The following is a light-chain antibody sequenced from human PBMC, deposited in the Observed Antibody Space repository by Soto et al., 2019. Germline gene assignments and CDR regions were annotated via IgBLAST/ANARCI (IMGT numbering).Light chain of an antibody. CDR3: QQYGSPRGLT. V-gene: IGKV3-20*01. CDR1: QFVSSSY. CDR2: AAS. Sequence: IVLTQSPDTLSLSPGERATLSCRASQFVSSSYLAWYQQKPGQAPRLLLFAASSRATGVPDRFSGGGSGTDFTLTISRLEPEDFAVYYCQQYGSPRGLTFGGGTRVDIK. J-gene: IGKJ4*01.